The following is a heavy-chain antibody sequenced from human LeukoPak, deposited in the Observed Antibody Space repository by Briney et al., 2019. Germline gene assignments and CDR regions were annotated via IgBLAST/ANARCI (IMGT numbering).Heavy chain of an antibody. V-gene: IGHV3-30*04. D-gene: IGHD4-17*01. J-gene: IGHJ4*02. CDR1: GFTFSSYA. Sequence: GGSLRLSCAASGFTFSSYAMHWVRQAPGKGLEWVAVISYDGSNKYYADSVKGRFTISRDNPKNTLYLQMNSLRAEDTAVYYCARDQDYGTFDYWGQGTLVTVSS. CDR2: ISYDGSNK. CDR3: ARDQDYGTFDY.